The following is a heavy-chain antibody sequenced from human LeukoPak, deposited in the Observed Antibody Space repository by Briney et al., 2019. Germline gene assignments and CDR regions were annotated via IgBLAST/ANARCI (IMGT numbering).Heavy chain of an antibody. V-gene: IGHV3-30*04. CDR2: IPFDGKNK. J-gene: IGHJ1*01. Sequence: GGSLRLSCAASGFTFSIYAIHWVRQAPGKGLEWVAIIPFDGKNKYYADSVKGRFIIYRDNSKNTLYLQMNSLRVEDTAVYFCARRGSYRGEYFQHWGQGTLVTV. CDR3: ARRGSYRGEYFQH. D-gene: IGHD1-26*01. CDR1: GFTFSIYA.